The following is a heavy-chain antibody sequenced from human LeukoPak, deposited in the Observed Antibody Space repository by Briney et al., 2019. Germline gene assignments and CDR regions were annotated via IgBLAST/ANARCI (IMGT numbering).Heavy chain of an antibody. CDR1: GYTFTSYG. D-gene: IGHD3-16*02. CDR2: ISAYNGNA. CDR3: ARGPRFMITFGGVIAIPLNY. Sequence: ASVKVSCKASGYTFTSYGISWVRQAPGQGLEWMGWISAYNGNANYARKLQGRVTMTTDTSTSTAYMELRSLRSDDTAVYYCARGPRFMITFGGVIAIPLNYWGQGTLVTVSS. J-gene: IGHJ4*02. V-gene: IGHV1-18*01.